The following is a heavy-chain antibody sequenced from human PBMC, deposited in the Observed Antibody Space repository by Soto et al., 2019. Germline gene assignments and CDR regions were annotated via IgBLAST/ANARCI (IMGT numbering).Heavy chain of an antibody. V-gene: IGHV3-30*18. Sequence: QGQRVESGGGVVKPGRSLSLSCAASGLTFSSYGRPWVRQAPGKGLEWVAVISDDGSTKYYADSVKGRFTISRDNSKNTLYLQMNSLRAEDTAVYYCAQEAGCSGGSCYPTGWYYFYYWGPGTLVPGSS. D-gene: IGHD2-15*01. CDR3: AQEAGCSGGSCYPTGWYYFYY. CDR2: ISDDGSTK. CDR1: GLTFSSYG. J-gene: IGHJ4*02.